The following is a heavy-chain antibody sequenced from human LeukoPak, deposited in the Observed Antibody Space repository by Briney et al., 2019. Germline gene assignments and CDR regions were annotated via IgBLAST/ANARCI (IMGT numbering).Heavy chain of an antibody. CDR2: ISSSSSYI. Sequence: GGSLRLSCAASGFTFSSYSMNWVRQAPGKGLEWVSFISSSSSYIYYADSVKGRFTISRDNAKNSLYLQMNSLRAEDTAVYYCASGLAVAGTRIDPWGQGTLVTVSS. V-gene: IGHV3-21*01. CDR3: ASGLAVAGTRIDP. J-gene: IGHJ5*02. D-gene: IGHD6-19*01. CDR1: GFTFSSYS.